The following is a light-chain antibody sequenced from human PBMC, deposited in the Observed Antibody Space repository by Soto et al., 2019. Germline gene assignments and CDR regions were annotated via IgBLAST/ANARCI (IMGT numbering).Light chain of an antibody. J-gene: IGLJ1*01. CDR3: CSYAGNSEV. V-gene: IGLV2-23*02. CDR2: EVT. CDR1: SGDFGGYNL. Sequence: QSALTQPASVSGSPGQSITIPCTGTSGDFGGYNLVSWYQQHPGKAPKLMIYEVTERPSGVSNRFSGSKSGNTASLTISGLQPDDEADYYCCSYAGNSEVFGTGTMVTVL.